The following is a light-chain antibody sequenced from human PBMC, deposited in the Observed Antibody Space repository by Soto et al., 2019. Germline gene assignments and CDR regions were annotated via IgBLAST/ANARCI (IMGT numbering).Light chain of an antibody. V-gene: IGKV3D-20*02. CDR1: QSVSGSY. CDR3: QQRSTWT. J-gene: IGKJ1*01. CDR2: DAS. Sequence: EIVLTQSPGTLSLSPGERATLSCRASQSVSGSYLAWYQQKPGQAPRLLIYDASSRAAGVPDRFSGSGSGTDFTLTISSLEPEDFAVYYCQQRSTWTFGQGTKVDIK.